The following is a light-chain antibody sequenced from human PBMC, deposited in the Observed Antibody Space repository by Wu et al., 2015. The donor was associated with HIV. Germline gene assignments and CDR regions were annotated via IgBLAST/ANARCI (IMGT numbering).Light chain of an antibody. J-gene: IGKJ4*01. CDR3: HQATSAFT. CDR2: AS. V-gene: IGKV1-12*01. Sequence: ASSLQSGVPSRFSGGGSGTDFTLTINNIQPEDFATYYCHQATSAFTFGGGTTVE.